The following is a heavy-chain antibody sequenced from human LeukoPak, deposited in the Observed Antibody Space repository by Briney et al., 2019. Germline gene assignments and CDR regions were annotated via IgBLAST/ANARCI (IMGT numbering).Heavy chain of an antibody. D-gene: IGHD3-10*01. J-gene: IGHJ6*02. CDR2: ISSSSSYI. CDR1: GFTFSRYS. Sequence: PGGSLRLSCAASGFTFSRYSMNWVRQAPGKGLEWVSSISSSSSYIYYADSVKGRFTISRDNAKNSLYLQMNSLRAEDTAVYYCARFGESIVQWYYYGMDVWGQGTTVTVSS. CDR3: ARFGESIVQWYYYGMDV. V-gene: IGHV3-21*01.